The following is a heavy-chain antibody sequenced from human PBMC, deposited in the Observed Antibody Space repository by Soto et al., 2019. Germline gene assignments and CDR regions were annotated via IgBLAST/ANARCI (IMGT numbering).Heavy chain of an antibody. CDR2: IYPGDSDT. Sequence: GESLKISCKGSGYSFTSYWIGWVRQMPGKGLEWMGIIYPGDSDTRYSPSFQGQVTISADKSISTAYLQWSSLKASDTAMYYCARRPHMITFGGVIVVGAFDIWGQGTMVTVSS. V-gene: IGHV5-51*01. J-gene: IGHJ3*02. CDR3: ARRPHMITFGGVIVVGAFDI. CDR1: GYSFTSYW. D-gene: IGHD3-16*02.